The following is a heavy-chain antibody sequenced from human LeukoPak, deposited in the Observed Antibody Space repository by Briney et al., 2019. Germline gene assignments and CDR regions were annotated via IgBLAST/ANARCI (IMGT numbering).Heavy chain of an antibody. CDR1: GGSVSSGRYY. CDR3: ARDKDAFDL. CDR2: IYYSGST. Sequence: SETLSLTCTVSGGSVSSGRYYWSWIRQPPGKGLEWIGYIYYSGSTNYNPSLKSRVTISVDTSKNQFSLKLSSVTAADTAVYYCARDKDAFDLWGQGTMVTVSS. J-gene: IGHJ3*01. V-gene: IGHV4-61*01.